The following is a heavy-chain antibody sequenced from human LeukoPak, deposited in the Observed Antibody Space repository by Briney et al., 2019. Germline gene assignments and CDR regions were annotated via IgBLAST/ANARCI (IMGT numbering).Heavy chain of an antibody. J-gene: IGHJ4*02. CDR2: IRYDGSSE. D-gene: IGHD2-15*01. V-gene: IGHV3-30*02. CDR3: VRDNPRCCGVIPANIDDY. CDR1: GFTFSSYG. Sequence: PGGSLRLSCAASGFTFSSYGMHWVRQAPGKGLEWVAFIRYDGSSEFYVDSVKGRFTISRDNSKNTLYLQMHSLRAEDTAVYYCVRDNPRCCGVIPANIDDYWGQGTLVTVSS.